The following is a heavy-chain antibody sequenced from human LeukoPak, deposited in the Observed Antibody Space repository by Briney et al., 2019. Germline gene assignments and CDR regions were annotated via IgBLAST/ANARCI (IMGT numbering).Heavy chain of an antibody. CDR2: IKQDGSEK. Sequence: GGSLRLSCAASGFTFSSYWMSWVRQAPGKGLEWVANIKQDGSEKYYVDSVKGRFTISRDNAKNSLYLQMNSLRAEDTAVYYCARGKLLWFGELFLGYYFDYWGQGTLVTVSS. V-gene: IGHV3-7*01. CDR3: ARGKLLWFGELFLGYYFDY. CDR1: GFTFSSYW. D-gene: IGHD3-10*01. J-gene: IGHJ4*02.